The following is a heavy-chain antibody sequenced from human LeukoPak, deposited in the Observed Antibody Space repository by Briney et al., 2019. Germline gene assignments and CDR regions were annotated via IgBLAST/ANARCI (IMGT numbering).Heavy chain of an antibody. CDR1: GDSIGSYY. J-gene: IGHJ4*02. D-gene: IGHD3-22*01. V-gene: IGHV4-4*07. Sequence: SLTLSLTCTVSGDSIGSYYWSWIRHPAAKGLEWIGRIDTSGSTNYNPSLKSRVTMSVDTSKNQFSLELSSVTAADTAVYYCATTTYYYDSSGYYFLDYWGQGTLVTVPS. CDR3: ATTTYYYDSSGYYFLDY. CDR2: IDTSGST.